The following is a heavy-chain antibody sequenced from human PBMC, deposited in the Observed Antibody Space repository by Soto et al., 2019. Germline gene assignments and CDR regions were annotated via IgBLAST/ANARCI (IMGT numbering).Heavy chain of an antibody. CDR1: GFTFSSYA. V-gene: IGHV3-23*01. Sequence: QPGGSLRLSCAASGFTFSSYAMSWVRQAPGKGLEWVSAISGSGGSTYYADSVKGRFTISRDNSKNTLYLQMNSLRAEDTAVYYCAKDRNYNLKDLEHLDLFDYWCQGILVTVS. J-gene: IGHJ4*02. CDR2: ISGSGGST. D-gene: IGHD4-4*01. CDR3: AKDRNYNLKDLEHLDLFDY.